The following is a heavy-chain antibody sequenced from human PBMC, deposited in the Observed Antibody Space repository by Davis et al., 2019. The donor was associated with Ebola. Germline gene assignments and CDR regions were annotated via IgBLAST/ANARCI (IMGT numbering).Heavy chain of an antibody. D-gene: IGHD2-21*02. CDR3: ARDRVGGDRDAFDI. J-gene: IGHJ3*02. CDR2: ISTSSSYT. V-gene: IGHV3-21*01. Sequence: GESLKISCAASGFTFSRNTMSWVRQAPGKGLEWVSSISTSSSYTYYEDSVKGRFTISRDNSKNTLYLQMNSLRAEDTAVYYCARDRVGGDRDAFDIWGQGAMVTVSS. CDR1: GFTFSRNT.